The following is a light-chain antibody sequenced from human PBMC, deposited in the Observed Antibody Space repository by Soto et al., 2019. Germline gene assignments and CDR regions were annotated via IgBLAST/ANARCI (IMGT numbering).Light chain of an antibody. CDR2: VNSDGSH. CDR3: QTWGTVIQF. Sequence: QSVLTQSPSASASLRASVKLTCTLSSGQRKYAIAWHQQKPEKGPRYLMRVNSDGSHIRGDGIPDRFSGYSSGTERYLTISSLQSEDEADYYCQTWGTVIQFVGTGTKLTVL. V-gene: IGLV4-69*01. CDR1: SGQRKYA. J-gene: IGLJ1*01.